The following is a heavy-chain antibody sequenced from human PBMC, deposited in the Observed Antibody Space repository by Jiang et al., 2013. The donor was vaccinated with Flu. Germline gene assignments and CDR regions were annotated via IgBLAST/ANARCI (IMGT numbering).Heavy chain of an antibody. D-gene: IGHD3-3*02. Sequence: VQLLESGGGVVQPGGSLTLSCAASGFTFSYFAMYWVRQSPGKGPEWVASVRHDGSSKFYVDSVKGRFTISRDNSRNTLYLQMNSLRPEDTAVYYCATLRGSSFDTYLADFWGQGTLVTSPQ. V-gene: IGHV3-30*02. CDR2: VRHDGSSK. J-gene: IGHJ4*02. CDR3: ATLRGSSFDTYLADF. CDR1: GFTFSYFA.